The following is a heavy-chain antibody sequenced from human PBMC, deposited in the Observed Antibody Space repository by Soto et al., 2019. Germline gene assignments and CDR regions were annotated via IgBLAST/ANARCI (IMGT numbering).Heavy chain of an antibody. CDR3: ASTLSGWTFDS. Sequence: QVQLQESGPGLVKPSQTLSLTCTVSGGSISNTNYYWSWIRQPPGKGLEWIGYTDFSGSTYYNPSLKRGVTISVDTSKNHFSLKLSSVTAADTAVYYCASTLSGWTFDSWGPGTLVTVSS. CDR1: GGSISNTNYY. J-gene: IGHJ4*02. V-gene: IGHV4-30-4*01. D-gene: IGHD3-10*01. CDR2: TDFSGST.